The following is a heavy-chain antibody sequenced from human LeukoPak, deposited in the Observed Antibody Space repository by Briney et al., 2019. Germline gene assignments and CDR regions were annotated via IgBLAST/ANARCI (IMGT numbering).Heavy chain of an antibody. V-gene: IGHV3-66*02. J-gene: IGHJ4*02. CDR2: IYSGGST. CDR1: GFTFSSYE. CDR3: ARISGYSYGPYYFDY. Sequence: PGGSLRLSCAASGFTFSSYEMNWVRQAPGQGLVWVSVIYSGGSTYYADSVKGRFTISRDNSKNTLYLQMNSLRAEDTAVYYCARISGYSYGPYYFDYWGQGTLVTVSS. D-gene: IGHD5-18*01.